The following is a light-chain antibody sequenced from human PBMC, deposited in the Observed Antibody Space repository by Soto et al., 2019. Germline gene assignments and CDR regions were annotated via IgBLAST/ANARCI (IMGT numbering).Light chain of an antibody. CDR3: QVWDSSSDHPDVV. J-gene: IGLJ2*01. Sequence: SYELTQPPSVSVAAGKTARITCGGNNIGSKSVHWYQQKPGQAPVLVIYYDSDRPSGIPERFSGSNSGNTATLTISRVEAGDEADYYCQVWDSSSDHPDVVFGGGTKLTVL. CDR2: YDS. CDR1: NIGSKS. V-gene: IGLV3-21*04.